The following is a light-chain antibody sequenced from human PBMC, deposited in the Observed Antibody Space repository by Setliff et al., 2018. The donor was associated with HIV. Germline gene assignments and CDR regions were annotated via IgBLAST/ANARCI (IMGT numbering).Light chain of an antibody. J-gene: IGLJ1*01. Sequence: QSVLTQPRSVSGSPGQSVTISCTGTSSDVGGYNYVSWYQQHPGKAPKLMIYDVTKRPSGVPDRFSGSKSGNTASLTISGLQAEDEADYYCCSYAGSYIPFVFGTGTKVTVL. V-gene: IGLV2-11*01. CDR3: CSYAGSYIPFV. CDR1: SSDVGGYNY. CDR2: DVT.